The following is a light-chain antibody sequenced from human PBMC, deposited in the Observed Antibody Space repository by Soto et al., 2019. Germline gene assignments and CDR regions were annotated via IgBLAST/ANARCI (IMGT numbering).Light chain of an antibody. V-gene: IGLV2-14*01. CDR1: SSDVGRFNY. Sequence: QSALTQPASVSGSPGQSITISCTGTSSDVGRFNYVSWYQQHPGNPPKLIIFDVTRRPSGVSNRFSGSKSGNAASLTISGLQAEDEANYYCSSFVGTSILVVFGGGTQ. CDR2: DVT. CDR3: SSFVGTSILVV. J-gene: IGLJ2*01.